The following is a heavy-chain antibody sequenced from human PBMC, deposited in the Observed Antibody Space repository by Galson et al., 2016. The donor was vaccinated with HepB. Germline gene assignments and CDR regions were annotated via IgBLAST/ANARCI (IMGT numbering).Heavy chain of an antibody. D-gene: IGHD1-14*01. Sequence: SETLSLTCAVSGGAIGSRTWWSWVRQSPGKGLEWIGEIDHSGNINLNPSLKSRVTMSVDKSKNQFALNLISVTAADTAVFYCVSRFSWNHFDNWGQGILVTV. J-gene: IGHJ4*02. CDR1: GGAIGSRTW. CDR2: IDHSGNI. V-gene: IGHV4-4*02. CDR3: VSRFSWNHFDN.